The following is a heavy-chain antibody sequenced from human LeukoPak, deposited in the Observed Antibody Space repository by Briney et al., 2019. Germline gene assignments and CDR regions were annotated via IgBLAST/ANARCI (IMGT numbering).Heavy chain of an antibody. CDR3: ARGCGARRLSGYEPTNWFDP. Sequence: GASVKVSCKASGYTFTGYYMHWVRQAPGQGLEWMGWINPNSGGTNYAQKFQGRVTMTRDTSISTAYMELSRLRSDDTAVYYCARGCGARRLSGYEPTNWFDPWGQGTLVTVSS. CDR2: INPNSGGT. CDR1: GYTFTGYY. J-gene: IGHJ5*02. D-gene: IGHD5-12*01. V-gene: IGHV1-2*02.